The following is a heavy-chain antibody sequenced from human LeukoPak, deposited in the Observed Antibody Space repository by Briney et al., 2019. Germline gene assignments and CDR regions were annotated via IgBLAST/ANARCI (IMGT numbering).Heavy chain of an antibody. CDR3: AKAPPSSYYYYYGMDV. CDR1: VFTFSSYA. V-gene: IGHV3-23*01. Sequence: PGRSLRLSCAASVFTFSSYAVSCVPQALGKGLECVSAICGSGGSTYYADSVKGRFTISRDISKNTLYLQMNSLRAEDTAVYYCAKAPPSSYYYYYGMDVWGQGTTVTVSS. D-gene: IGHD6-13*01. J-gene: IGHJ6*02. CDR2: ICGSGGST.